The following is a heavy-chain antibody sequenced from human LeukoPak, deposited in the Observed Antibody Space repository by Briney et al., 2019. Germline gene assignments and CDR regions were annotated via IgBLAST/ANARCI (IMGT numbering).Heavy chain of an antibody. CDR2: ISADNGDT. J-gene: IGHJ5*02. D-gene: IGHD6-19*01. Sequence: ASVKVSCKASGYTFNSYGISWVRQAPGEGLEWMGWISADNGDTNYAQKFQGRVTITADKSTSTAYMELSSLRSEDTAVYYCARGELTPIAVAGTRWFDPWGQGTLVTVSS. V-gene: IGHV1-18*01. CDR3: ARGELTPIAVAGTRWFDP. CDR1: GYTFNSYG.